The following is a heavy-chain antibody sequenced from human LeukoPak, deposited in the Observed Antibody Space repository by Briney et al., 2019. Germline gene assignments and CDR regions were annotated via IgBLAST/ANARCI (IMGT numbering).Heavy chain of an antibody. D-gene: IGHD3-22*01. CDR2: INSNGSST. CDR1: GFTFSSYW. J-gene: IGHJ4*02. V-gene: IGHV3-74*01. CDR3: AREDYYDSADY. Sequence: GGSLRLSCAASGFTFSSYWMHWVRQAPGKGLVWVSRINSNGSSTSYADSVKGRFTISRDNAKNTLYLQMNSLRAEDTAVYYCAREDYYDSADYWGQGTLVTVSS.